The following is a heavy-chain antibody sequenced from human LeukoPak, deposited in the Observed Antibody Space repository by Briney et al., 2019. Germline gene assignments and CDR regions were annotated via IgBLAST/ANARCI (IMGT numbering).Heavy chain of an antibody. CDR3: ASDRVFYGLDV. J-gene: IGHJ6*02. CDR1: GFTFSSYW. CDR2: IKSDGSET. Sequence: PGGSLRLSCAASGFTFSSYWMHWVHQAPGKGLMWVSRIKSDGSETSYADSVKGRFTISRDNARNTLYLQMNSLRPEDTAIYYCASDRVFYGLDVWGQGTTVTVSS. V-gene: IGHV3-74*01.